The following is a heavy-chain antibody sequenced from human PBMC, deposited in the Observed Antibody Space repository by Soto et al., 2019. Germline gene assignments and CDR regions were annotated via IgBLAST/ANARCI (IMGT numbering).Heavy chain of an antibody. CDR3: ARDDGSDWYRRPFDY. V-gene: IGHV6-1*01. CDR2: TYYRSRWSN. D-gene: IGHD6-19*01. J-gene: IGHJ4*02. Sequence: SPTLSLTCAISGDSVSSNSAAWNWIRQSPSKGLEWLGRTYYRSRWSNDYALSVEGRITINPDTSKNQFSLQLNSVTPEDTAVYYSARDDGSDWYRRPFDYWGRGILVTVST. CDR1: GDSVSSNSAA.